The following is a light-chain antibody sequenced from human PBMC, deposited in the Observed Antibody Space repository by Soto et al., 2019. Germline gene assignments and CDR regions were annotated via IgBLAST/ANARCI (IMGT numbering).Light chain of an antibody. CDR2: GAS. CDR3: QQYNNWPPYT. V-gene: IGKV3-15*01. J-gene: IGKJ2*01. Sequence: EIVMTQSPATLSVSPGERATLSCRASQSVSSNLAWYQQKPGQAPRLLIYGASTMATGIPARLSGSGSGTEFTLTISSLQSEDFAVYYCQQYNNWPPYTFGQGTKLEIK. CDR1: QSVSSN.